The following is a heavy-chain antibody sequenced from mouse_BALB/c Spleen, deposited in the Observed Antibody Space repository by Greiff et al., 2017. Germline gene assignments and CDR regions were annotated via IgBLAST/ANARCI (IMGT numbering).Heavy chain of an antibody. V-gene: IGHV1-7*01. CDR3: ARRFYYYGSSLYYFDY. Sequence: QVQLKESGAELAKPGASVKMSCKASGYTFTSYWMHWVKQRPGQGLEWIGYINPSTGYTEYNQKFKDKATLTADKSSSTAYMQLSSLTSEDSAVYYCARRFYYYGSSLYYFDYWGQGTTLTVSS. J-gene: IGHJ2*01. CDR2: INPSTGYT. D-gene: IGHD1-1*01. CDR1: GYTFTSYW.